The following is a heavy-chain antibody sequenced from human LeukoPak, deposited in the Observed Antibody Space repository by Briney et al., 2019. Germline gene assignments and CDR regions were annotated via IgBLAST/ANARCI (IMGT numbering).Heavy chain of an antibody. Sequence: GASVKVSCKASGYTFTSYAMNWVRQAPGQGLEWMGWINTNTGNPTYAQGFTGRFVFSLDTSVSTAYLQISSLKAKDTAVYYCARDLPFGVVIRNEGYWGQGTLVTVSS. CDR1: GYTFTSYA. CDR2: INTNTGNP. J-gene: IGHJ4*02. V-gene: IGHV7-4-1*02. D-gene: IGHD3-3*01. CDR3: ARDLPFGVVIRNEGY.